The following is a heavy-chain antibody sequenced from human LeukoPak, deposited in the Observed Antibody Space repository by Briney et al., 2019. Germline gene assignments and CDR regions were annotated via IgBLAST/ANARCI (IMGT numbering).Heavy chain of an antibody. Sequence: GGSLRLSCAASGFTFSSYSMNWVRQAPGKGLEWVSSISSSSSYIYYADSVKGRFTISRDNDKNSLYLQMNSLRAEDTAVYYCAREDFGDYVFGYWGQGTLVTVSS. CDR1: GFTFSSYS. CDR3: AREDFGDYVFGY. CDR2: ISSSSSYI. J-gene: IGHJ4*02. V-gene: IGHV3-21*01. D-gene: IGHD4-17*01.